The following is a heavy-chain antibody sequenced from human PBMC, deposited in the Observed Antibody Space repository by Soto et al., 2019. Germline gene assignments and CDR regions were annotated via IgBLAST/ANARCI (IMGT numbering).Heavy chain of an antibody. J-gene: IGHJ6*02. CDR2: IIPTFGTA. CDR3: ARRPRSDYYYGMDV. V-gene: IGHV1-69*13. Sequence: SVKVSCKASGGTFSSYAISWVRQAPGQGLEWMGGIIPTFGTANYAQKFQGRVTTTADESTSTAYMELSSLRSEDTAVYYCARRPRSDYYYGMDVWGQGTTVTVSS. CDR1: GGTFSSYA.